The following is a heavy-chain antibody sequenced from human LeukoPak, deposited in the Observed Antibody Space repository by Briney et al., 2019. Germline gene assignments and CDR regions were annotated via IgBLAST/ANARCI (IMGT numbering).Heavy chain of an antibody. V-gene: IGHV1-69*13. CDR2: IIPIFGTA. Sequence: ASVKVSCKASGGTFSSYAISWVRQAPGQGLEWMGGIIPIFGTANYAQKFQGRVMITADESTSTAYMELSSLRSEDTAVYYCARSRGLPYRLSSGYNYWGQGTLVTVSS. D-gene: IGHD3-22*01. CDR1: GGTFSSYA. CDR3: ARSRGLPYRLSSGYNY. J-gene: IGHJ4*02.